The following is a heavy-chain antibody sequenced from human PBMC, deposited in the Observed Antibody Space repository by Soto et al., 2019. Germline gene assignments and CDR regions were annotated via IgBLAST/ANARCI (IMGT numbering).Heavy chain of an antibody. CDR1: GFTFGIYA. V-gene: IGHV3-23*01. Sequence: EVQLLESGGDLVQPGGSLRLSCAASGFTFGIYAMTWVRQAPGKGLEWVSTISATGGSTFYADSVKGRFTLSRDNSKNTLYLQMNSLRAEDTAIYYCAKDLSSYYYFDFWGQGTLVTVSS. J-gene: IGHJ4*02. CDR2: ISATGGST. CDR3: AKDLSSYYYFDF. D-gene: IGHD2-15*01.